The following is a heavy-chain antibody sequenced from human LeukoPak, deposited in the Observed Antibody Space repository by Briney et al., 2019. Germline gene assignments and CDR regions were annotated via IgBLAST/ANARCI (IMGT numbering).Heavy chain of an antibody. CDR3: ARYGNGAWLAHYSFDI. CDR1: GFTLSNYW. V-gene: IGHV3-7*01. D-gene: IGHD6-19*01. CDR2: IKQDGSEK. Sequence: GGSLRLSCAASGFTLSNYWMSWVRQAPGQGPEWVANIKQDGSEKYYVDSVKGRFAISRDNAKNSLYLQMNSLRAEDTAVYYCARYGNGAWLAHYSFDIWGQGTMVTVSS. J-gene: IGHJ3*02.